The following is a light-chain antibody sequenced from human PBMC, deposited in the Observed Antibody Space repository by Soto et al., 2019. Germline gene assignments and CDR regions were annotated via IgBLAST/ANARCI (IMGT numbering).Light chain of an antibody. CDR1: QSISNW. J-gene: IGKJ1*01. CDR2: KAS. V-gene: IGKV1-5*03. Sequence: DIQMTQSPSTLSASVGYRFTITCRASQSISNWLAWYQQKPGKATKLLIYKASSLESGVPSRFSGSGSGTEFTLTISSLQADDFATYYCQQYNSSFGKGNTGDI. CDR3: QQYNSS.